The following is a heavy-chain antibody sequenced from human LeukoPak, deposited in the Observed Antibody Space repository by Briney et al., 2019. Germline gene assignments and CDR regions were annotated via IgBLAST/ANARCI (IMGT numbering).Heavy chain of an antibody. CDR1: GGSFSGYY. J-gene: IGHJ3*02. V-gene: IGHV4-34*01. CDR2: INHSGST. Sequence: PSETLSLTCAVYGGSFSGYYWSWIRQPPGKGLEWIGEINHSGSTNYNPSLKSRVTISVDTSKNQFSLKLSSVTAADTAVYYCARGGKYYDLWSGHKFGAFDIWGQGTMVTVSS. D-gene: IGHD3-3*01. CDR3: ARGGKYYDLWSGHKFGAFDI.